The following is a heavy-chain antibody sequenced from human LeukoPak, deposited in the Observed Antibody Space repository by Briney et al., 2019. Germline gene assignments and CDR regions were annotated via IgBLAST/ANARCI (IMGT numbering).Heavy chain of an antibody. J-gene: IGHJ4*02. CDR3: GGGGDYYDSRGYYSIPHY. CDR2: IYSGGST. V-gene: IGHV3-53*01. D-gene: IGHD3-22*01. Sequence: PGGSLRLSCAASGFTFSTYSMSWVRQTPGKGLEWVSVIYSGGSTYYEDSVKGRFTISRDDSKNTLYLQMNSLRAEDTAVYYCGGGGDYYDSRGYYSIPHYWGQGTLVTVSS. CDR1: GFTFSTYS.